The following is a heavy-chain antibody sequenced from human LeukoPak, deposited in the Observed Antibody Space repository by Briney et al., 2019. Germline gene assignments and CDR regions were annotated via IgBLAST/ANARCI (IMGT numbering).Heavy chain of an antibody. CDR2: IWYDGSNK. CDR1: GFTFSSYG. Sequence: GGSLRLSCAASGFTFSSYGMHWARQAPGKGLEWVAVIWYDGSNKYYADSVKGRFTISRDNSKNTLYLQMNSLRAEDTAVYYCARDRSSSSWFFDYWGQGTLVTVSS. J-gene: IGHJ4*02. D-gene: IGHD6-13*01. CDR3: ARDRSSSSWFFDY. V-gene: IGHV3-33*01.